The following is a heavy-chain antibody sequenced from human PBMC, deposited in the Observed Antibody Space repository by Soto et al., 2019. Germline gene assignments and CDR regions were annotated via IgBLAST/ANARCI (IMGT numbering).Heavy chain of an antibody. CDR3: AHSQRRNRCSGGNCYHFDY. J-gene: IGHJ4*02. V-gene: IGHV2-5*02. D-gene: IGHD2-15*01. Sequence: QITLKESGPTLVGPTQTLTLTCTLSGFSLTTNGMGVAWIRQPPGKAPEWLALIFWDGDKRYSPSLKSRLSITTDTSKNQVVLIMTNMDPVDTATFYCAHSQRRNRCSGGNCYHFDYWGQGTLVTVSS. CDR1: GFSLTTNGMG. CDR2: IFWDGDK.